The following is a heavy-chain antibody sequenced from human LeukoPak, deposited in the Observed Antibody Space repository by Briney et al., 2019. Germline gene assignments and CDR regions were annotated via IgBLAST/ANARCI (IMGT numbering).Heavy chain of an antibody. D-gene: IGHD4-17*01. CDR1: GGSISSSSYY. J-gene: IGHJ4*02. CDR2: IYYSGST. V-gene: IGHV4-39*07. CDR3: ARDRYGDFF. Sequence: SETLSLTCTVSGGSISSSSYYWGWIRQPPGKGLEWIGSIYYSGSTYYNPSLKSRVTISADTSKNQFSLKLSSVTAADTAVYYCARDRYGDFFWGQGTLVTVSS.